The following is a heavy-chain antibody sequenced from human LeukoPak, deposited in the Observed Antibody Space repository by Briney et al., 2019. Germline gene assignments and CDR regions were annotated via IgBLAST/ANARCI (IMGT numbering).Heavy chain of an antibody. CDR1: GGTFSSYA. V-gene: IGHV1-2*02. CDR2: INPNSGGT. D-gene: IGHD2-2*01. CDR3: ARPRYCSSTSCSNAFDI. J-gene: IGHJ3*02. Sequence: ASVKVSCKASGGTFSSYAISWVRQAPGQGLEWMGWINPNSGGTNYAQKFQGRVTMTRDTSISTAYMELSRLRSDDTAVYYCARPRYCSSTSCSNAFDIWGQGTMVTVSS.